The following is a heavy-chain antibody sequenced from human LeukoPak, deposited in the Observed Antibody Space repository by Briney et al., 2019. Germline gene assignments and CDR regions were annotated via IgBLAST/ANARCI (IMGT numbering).Heavy chain of an antibody. D-gene: IGHD3-10*01. CDR2: ISYDGSLK. V-gene: IGHV3-30*04. CDR3: ARGDYYGSGSYWYYFDY. CDR1: GFTFSTYT. Sequence: GGSLRLSCAASGFTFSTYTMHWVHQAPGKGLEWVAVISYDGSLKYYADSVKGRFTISRDNSKNTVFLQMNSLRAEDTAVYYCARGDYYGSGSYWYYFDYWGQGTLVTVSS. J-gene: IGHJ4*02.